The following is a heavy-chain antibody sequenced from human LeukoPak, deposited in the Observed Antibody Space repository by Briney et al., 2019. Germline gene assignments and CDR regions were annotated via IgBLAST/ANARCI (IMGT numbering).Heavy chain of an antibody. CDR2: ISGSGDST. CDR1: GFTLRSYV. V-gene: IGHV3-23*01. Sequence: GGSLRLSCVASGFTLRSYVMNWVRQTPGKGLEWVSSISGSGDSTFYADSVKGRFSISRDNSKNTLYLQVNGLRTEDMAVYYCAKDRLLNCRGDCYIFDYWGQGTVVTVSS. J-gene: IGHJ4*02. D-gene: IGHD2-21*02. CDR3: AKDRLLNCRGDCYIFDY.